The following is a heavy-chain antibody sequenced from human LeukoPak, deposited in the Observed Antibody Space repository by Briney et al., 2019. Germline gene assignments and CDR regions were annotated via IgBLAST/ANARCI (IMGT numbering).Heavy chain of an antibody. D-gene: IGHD3-10*01. Sequence: PGRSLRLSCAASGFTFDNYAMHWVRQAPGKGLEWVSSIFSNSDTIGYAASVKGRFTISRDNAENSLSLQMKSLRLEDTALYYCAKGGSGWGDAFDVWGPGTMVTVSS. V-gene: IGHV3-9*01. CDR3: AKGGSGWGDAFDV. CDR2: IFSNSDTI. CDR1: GFTFDNYA. J-gene: IGHJ3*01.